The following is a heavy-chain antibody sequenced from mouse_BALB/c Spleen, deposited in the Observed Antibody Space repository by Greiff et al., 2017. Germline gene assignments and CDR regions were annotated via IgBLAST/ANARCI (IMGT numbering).Heavy chain of an antibody. CDR3: AREPTRYAMDY. J-gene: IGHJ4*01. Sequence: VKLVESGPGLVAPSQSLSITCTVSGFSFTGYGVNWVRQPPGKGLEWLGMIWGDGSTDYNSALKSRLSISKDNSKSQVFLKMNSLQTDDTARYYCAREPTRYAMDYWGQGTSVTVSS. CDR2: IWGDGST. V-gene: IGHV2-6-7*01. CDR1: GFSFTGYG.